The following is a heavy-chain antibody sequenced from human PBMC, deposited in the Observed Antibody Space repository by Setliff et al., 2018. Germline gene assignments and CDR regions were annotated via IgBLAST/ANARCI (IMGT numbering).Heavy chain of an antibody. Sequence: SETLSLTCAVSGYSISSGYYWGWIRQPPGKGLEWIGSIYHSGSTYYNPSLKSRVTISVDTSKNQFSLKLSSVTAADTAVYYCARHSSRPYGGQGTLVTVSS. CDR3: ARHSSRPY. V-gene: IGHV4-38-2*01. J-gene: IGHJ4*02. CDR1: GYSISSGYY. CDR2: IYHSGST.